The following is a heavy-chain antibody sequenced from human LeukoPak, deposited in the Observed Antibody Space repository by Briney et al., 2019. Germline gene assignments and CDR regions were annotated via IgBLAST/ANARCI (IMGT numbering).Heavy chain of an antibody. D-gene: IGHD2-21*02. CDR3: ARHGPGVGTQSEYFQH. V-gene: IGHV4-39*01. CDR1: GGSISSSTFY. Sequence: SETLSLTRTVSGGSISSSTFYWGWIRQPPGKALAWIGSVYYNGATYYSPETGFSISLDTSKNQFSLKKTSVSAADTAVYYCARHGPGVGTQSEYFQHWGQGTLVTVSS. CDR2: VYYNGAT. J-gene: IGHJ1*01.